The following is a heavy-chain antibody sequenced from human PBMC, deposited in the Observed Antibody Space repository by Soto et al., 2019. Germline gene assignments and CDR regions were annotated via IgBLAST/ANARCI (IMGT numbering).Heavy chain of an antibody. Sequence: QVQLVQSGAEVKKPGASVKVSCKASGYTFTSYGVSWVRQAPGQVLEWMGWISGYNGNTNYEQKLQGRVTMTTATSTSTAYMELRSLRSDDTAVYYCARAGKYYYGSGSPYYYGMDVWGQGITVTVSS. CDR1: GYTFTSYG. CDR3: ARAGKYYYGSGSPYYYGMDV. J-gene: IGHJ6*02. CDR2: ISGYNGNT. V-gene: IGHV1-18*04. D-gene: IGHD3-10*01.